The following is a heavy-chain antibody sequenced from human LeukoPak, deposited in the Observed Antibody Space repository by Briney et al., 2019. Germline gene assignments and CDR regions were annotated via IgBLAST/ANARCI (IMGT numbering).Heavy chain of an antibody. J-gene: IGHJ5*02. CDR3: ARTATRFGSSWYAGWFDP. V-gene: IGHV3-73*01. CDR1: GFTLSGSA. Sequence: GGSLRLSCVASGFTLSGSAMHWVRQASGKGLEWVGRITTKFNSYATTYAASVRGRFTISRDDSKNTAYLQMNSLKTEDTALYYCARTATRFGSSWYAGWFDPWGQGTLVTVSS. D-gene: IGHD6-13*01. CDR2: ITTKFNSYAT.